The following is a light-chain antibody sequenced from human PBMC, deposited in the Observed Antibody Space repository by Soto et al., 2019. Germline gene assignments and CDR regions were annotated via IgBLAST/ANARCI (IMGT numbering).Light chain of an antibody. Sequence: EIVMTQSPATLSVSPGETATLSCRASQRVGINLAWYQQKPGQAPRLLIYSASTRASGIPDRFSGSGSGTEFTLTISSLQSEDFAFFYRQQYDGWPRTFGQGTKMEIK. CDR2: SAS. CDR3: QQYDGWPRT. J-gene: IGKJ1*01. CDR1: QRVGIN. V-gene: IGKV3-15*01.